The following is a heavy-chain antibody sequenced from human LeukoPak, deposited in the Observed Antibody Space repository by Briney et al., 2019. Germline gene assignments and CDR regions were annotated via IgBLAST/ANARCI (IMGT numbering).Heavy chain of an antibody. CDR1: GFSVSNTY. J-gene: IGHJ4*02. CDR2: TYSGGTT. Sequence: GGSLRLSCAASGFSVSNTYMGWVRQAPEKGLEWVSVTYSGGTTFYADSVRGRVTISRDSSKNTLYLQVNSLRAEDTAIYYCASRFKYGDYFDCWGQGTLITVSS. V-gene: IGHV3-66*01. D-gene: IGHD4-17*01. CDR3: ASRFKYGDYFDC.